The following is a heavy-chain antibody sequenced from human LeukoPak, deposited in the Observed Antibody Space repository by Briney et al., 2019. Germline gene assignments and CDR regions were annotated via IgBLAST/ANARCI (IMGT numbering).Heavy chain of an antibody. V-gene: IGHV4-59*08. J-gene: IGHJ4*02. D-gene: IGHD1-26*01. CDR1: GGSISSYY. CDR2: IYYSGST. Sequence: SETLSLTCTVSGGSISSYYWSWIRQPPGKGLEWIGYIYYSGSTNYNPSLKSRVTISVDTSKNQFSLKLSSVTAADTAVYYCARQRWGTDFDYWGQGTLVTVSS. CDR3: ARQRWGTDFDY.